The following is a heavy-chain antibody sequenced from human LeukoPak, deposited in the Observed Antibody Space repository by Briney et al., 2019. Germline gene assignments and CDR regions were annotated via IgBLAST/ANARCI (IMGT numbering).Heavy chain of an antibody. V-gene: IGHV1-18*01. CDR3: ARGRKNYCSGGSCYLNWFDP. D-gene: IGHD2-15*01. J-gene: IGHJ5*02. CDR1: RYTFTSYG. Sequence: ASVKVSCKASRYTFTSYGISWVRQAPGQGLEWMGWISAYNGNTNYAQKLQGRVTMTTDTSTSTAYMELRSLRSDDTAVYYCARGRKNYCSGGSCYLNWFDPWGQGTLVTVSS. CDR2: ISAYNGNT.